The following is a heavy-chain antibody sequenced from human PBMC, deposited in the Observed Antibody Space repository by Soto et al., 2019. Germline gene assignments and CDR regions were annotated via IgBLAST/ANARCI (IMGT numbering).Heavy chain of an antibody. J-gene: IGHJ4*02. D-gene: IGHD3-22*01. CDR1: VFTFSAYA. CDR3: ARSYDSSGYYGFDY. Sequence: PGGSLRLSCAPSVFTFSAYAMHWVRQAPGEGLEWVAVISYDGSNKYYADSVRGRFTISRDNSKNTLYLQMNSLRAEDTAVYKCARSYDSSGYYGFDYWDQGTLVTVSS. CDR2: ISYDGSNK. V-gene: IGHV3-30-3*01.